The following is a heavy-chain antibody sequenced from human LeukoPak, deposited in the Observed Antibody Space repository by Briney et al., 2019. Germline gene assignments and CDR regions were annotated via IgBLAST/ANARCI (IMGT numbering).Heavy chain of an antibody. J-gene: IGHJ4*02. V-gene: IGHV4-61*02. Sequence: TLSLTCTVSGGSISSGSYYWSWIRQPAGKGLEWIGRIYTSGSTNYNPSLKSRVTISVDTSKNQFSLKLSSVTAADTAVYYCARVTGYMIEDYFDYWGQGTLVTVSS. CDR3: ARVTGYMIEDYFDY. D-gene: IGHD3-22*01. CDR2: IYTSGST. CDR1: GGSISSGSYY.